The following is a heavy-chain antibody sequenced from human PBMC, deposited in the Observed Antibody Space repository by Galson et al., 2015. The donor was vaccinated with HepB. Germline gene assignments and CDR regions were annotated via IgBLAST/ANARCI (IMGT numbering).Heavy chain of an antibody. D-gene: IGHD4-17*01. J-gene: IGHJ6*03. CDR1: GFTFSGYA. CDR3: AKYYGDYPYYYYYMDV. CDR2: FSGSGGST. V-gene: IGHV3-23*01. Sequence: SLRLSCAASGFTFSGYAMSWVRQAPGKGLEWVSAFSGSGGSTYYADAVKGRFTISRDNSKNTLNVQMNSLRAEDTAVYYCAKYYGDYPYYYYYMDVWGKGTTVTVSS.